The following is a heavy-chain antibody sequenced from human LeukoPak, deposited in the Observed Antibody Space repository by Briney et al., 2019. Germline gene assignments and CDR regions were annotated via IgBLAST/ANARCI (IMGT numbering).Heavy chain of an antibody. CDR1: GFTFSSYA. Sequence: GGSLRLSCAASGFTFSSYAMSWVRQAPGKGLEWVPAISGSGGSTYYADSVKGRFTISRDNSKNTLYLQMNSLRAEDTAVYYCAKVRITVTDYSHDAFDIWGQGTMVTVSS. CDR2: ISGSGGST. D-gene: IGHD4-17*01. V-gene: IGHV3-23*01. CDR3: AKVRITVTDYSHDAFDI. J-gene: IGHJ3*02.